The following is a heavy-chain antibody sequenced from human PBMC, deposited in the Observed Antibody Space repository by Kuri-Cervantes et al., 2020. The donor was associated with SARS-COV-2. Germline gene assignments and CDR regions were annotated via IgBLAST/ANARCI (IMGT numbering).Heavy chain of an antibody. J-gene: IGHJ4*02. CDR1: GFTFSSYA. Sequence: GGSLRLXXAXSGFTFSSYAMPWVRXAPGKGLEWXXVISXDGSNKYYADSXKGRFXXSRDNSXXTLYLQMNSLRAXXTAVXYCAKSAALXILEWLSHWGQGTLVTVSS. V-gene: IGHV3-30-3*02. CDR3: AKSAALXILEWLSH. CDR2: ISXDGSNK. D-gene: IGHD3-3*01.